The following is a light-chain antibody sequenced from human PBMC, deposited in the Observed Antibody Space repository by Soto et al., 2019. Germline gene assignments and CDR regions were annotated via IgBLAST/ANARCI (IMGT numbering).Light chain of an antibody. J-gene: IGLJ2*01. Sequence: QSVLTQPASVSGSPGQSITISCTGSTSDVGVYNYVSWYQQHPGKAPKLMIYEVSNRPSGVSNRFSGSKSGNTASLTISGLLAEDEADYYCSSYTSSSSVVFGGGTK. CDR2: EVS. V-gene: IGLV2-14*01. CDR1: TSDVGVYNY. CDR3: SSYTSSSSVV.